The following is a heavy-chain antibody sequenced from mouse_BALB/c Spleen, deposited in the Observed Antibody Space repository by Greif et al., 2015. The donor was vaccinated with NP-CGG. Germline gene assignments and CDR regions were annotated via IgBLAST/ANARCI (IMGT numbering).Heavy chain of an antibody. D-gene: IGHD2-4*01. CDR3: ARGLRYFDV. J-gene: IGHJ1*01. V-gene: IGHV14-3*02. CDR2: IDPANGNT. CDR1: GFNIKDTY. Sequence: EVNVVESGAELVKPGASVKLSCTASGFNIKDTYMHWVKQRPEQGLEWIGRIDPANGNTKYDPKFQGKATITADTSSNTAYLQLSSLTSEDTAVYYCARGLRYFDVWGAGTTVTVSS.